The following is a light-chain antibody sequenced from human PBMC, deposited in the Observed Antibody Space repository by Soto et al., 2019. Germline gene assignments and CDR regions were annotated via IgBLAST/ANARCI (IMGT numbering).Light chain of an antibody. J-gene: IGLJ1*01. CDR1: TSDIGAYDY. Sequence: QSVLAQPASVSGSPGQSITIPCTGTTSDIGAYDYVSWYQQHPGKVPKLIIFEVTKRPSGFSSRFSGSKSGNTASLTISGLQAEDEADYYCSSYTSSSNYVFGNGTKVTV. CDR3: SSYTSSSNYV. V-gene: IGLV2-14*01. CDR2: EVT.